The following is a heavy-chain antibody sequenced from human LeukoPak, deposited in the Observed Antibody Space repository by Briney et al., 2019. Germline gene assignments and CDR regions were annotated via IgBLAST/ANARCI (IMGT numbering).Heavy chain of an antibody. Sequence: PGRSLRLSCAASGFTFSSNFLSWVRQPPGKGLEWVSDIYSGGSTYYADSVKGRFTISRDNSKNTLYLQMNSLRAEDTAVYYCTRGGGGSFPHYWGQGTLVTVSS. CDR1: GFTFSSNF. V-gene: IGHV3-53*01. CDR3: TRGGGGSFPHY. CDR2: IYSGGST. J-gene: IGHJ4*02. D-gene: IGHD2-21*01.